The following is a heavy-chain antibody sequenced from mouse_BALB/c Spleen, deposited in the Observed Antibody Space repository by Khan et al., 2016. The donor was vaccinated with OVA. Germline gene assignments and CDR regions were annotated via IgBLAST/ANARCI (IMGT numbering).Heavy chain of an antibody. CDR2: ISNGGSNA. J-gene: IGHJ4*01. V-gene: IGHV5-12-2*01. D-gene: IGHD1-1*01. Sequence: EVELVESGGDLVQTGGSLKLSCAASGFTFSSYTMPWVRQTPEKRLEWVAFISNGGSNAYYPDTLKGRFTISRDNAKNTPYMQMSSLKSEDTAMYYCASPSTTEYGYIMDHWGQGTSVTVSS. CDR1: GFTFSSYT. CDR3: ASPSTTEYGYIMDH.